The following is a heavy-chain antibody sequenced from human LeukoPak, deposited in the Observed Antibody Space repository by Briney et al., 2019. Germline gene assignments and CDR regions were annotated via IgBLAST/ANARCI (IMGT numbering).Heavy chain of an antibody. CDR1: GYIFTTYD. J-gene: IGHJ4*02. D-gene: IGHD3-22*01. CDR3: ARGYYDTNGYYYRLDF. V-gene: IGHV1-8*01. CDR2: MNPNRGNT. Sequence: ASVKVSCKASGYIFTTYDINWVRRATGQGLEWMGWMNPNRGNTGYAQKFQGRVTMTRNTSISTAYMELSSLRSEDTAIYYCARGYYDTNGYYYRLDFWGQGTLVTVSS.